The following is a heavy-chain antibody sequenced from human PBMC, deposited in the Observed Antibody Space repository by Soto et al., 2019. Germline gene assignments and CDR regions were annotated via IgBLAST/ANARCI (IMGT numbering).Heavy chain of an antibody. D-gene: IGHD4-17*01. CDR1: GFTFSSYG. J-gene: IGHJ2*01. V-gene: IGHV3-33*01. CDR3: ARGPMTTVTTWGDWYFDL. Sequence: QVQLVEYGGGVVQPGRSLRLSCATSGFTFSSYGMHWVRQGPGKGLEWVAVIWYDGTNKYYADSVNGRFTISRDDSKNTLHLQMNSIRAEDTVVYYCARGPMTTVTTWGDWYFDLWGRGTLVTVSS. CDR2: IWYDGTNK.